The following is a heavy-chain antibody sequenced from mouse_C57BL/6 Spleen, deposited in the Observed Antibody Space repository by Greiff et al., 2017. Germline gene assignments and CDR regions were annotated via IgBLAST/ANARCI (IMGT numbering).Heavy chain of an antibody. Sequence: QVQLQQPGAELVMPGASVKLSCKASGYTFTSYWMHWVKQRPGQGLEWIGEIDPSDSYTNYNQKFKGKSTLTVDKSSSTAYMQLSSLTSEASAVYYCARSYYYGSSRGAYWGQGTLVTVSA. D-gene: IGHD1-1*01. V-gene: IGHV1-69*01. J-gene: IGHJ3*01. CDR3: ARSYYYGSSRGAY. CDR1: GYTFTSYW. CDR2: IDPSDSYT.